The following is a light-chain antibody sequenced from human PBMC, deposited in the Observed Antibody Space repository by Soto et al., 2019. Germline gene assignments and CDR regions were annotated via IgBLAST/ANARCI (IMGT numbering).Light chain of an antibody. CDR3: QQYNNSPPLT. J-gene: IGKJ4*01. Sequence: TVWTKPPVTLPLPPGERATLSCRPSQSFTSNYLAWYQQKPGQAPRLLLYDAASRATASPARCSGSGASTKYTPTSSSRQPEEDAVDYCQQYNNSPPLTFGGGTKVDIK. V-gene: IGKV3D-7*01. CDR1: QSFTSNY. CDR2: DAA.